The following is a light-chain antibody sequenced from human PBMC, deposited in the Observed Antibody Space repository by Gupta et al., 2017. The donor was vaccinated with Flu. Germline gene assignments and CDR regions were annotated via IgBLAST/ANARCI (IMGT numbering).Light chain of an antibody. CDR3: QQYDNTPPT. Sequence: DIVMTQSPDSLAVSLGERATFNCKSSQSVLYSSNNKNYLAWYQQKAGQPPKLLIYWASTRESGVPDRFSGSGSGTDFTLTISSLQAEDVAVYYCQQYDNTPPTFGQGTKVEIK. CDR1: QSVLYSSNNKNY. CDR2: WAS. V-gene: IGKV4-1*01. J-gene: IGKJ1*01.